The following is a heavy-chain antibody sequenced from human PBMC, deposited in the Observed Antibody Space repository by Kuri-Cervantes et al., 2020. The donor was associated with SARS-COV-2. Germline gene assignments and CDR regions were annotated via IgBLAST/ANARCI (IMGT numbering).Heavy chain of an antibody. CDR3: ARGVRGVRGFDY. V-gene: IGHV4-34*01. D-gene: IGHD3-10*02. CDR1: GGSFSGYY. Sequence: ESLKIPCAVYGGSFSGYYWSWIRQPPGKGLEWIGEINHSGSTNYNPSLKSRVTISVDTSKNQFSLKLSSVTAADTVVYYCARGVRGVRGFDYWGQGTLVTVSS. J-gene: IGHJ4*02. CDR2: INHSGST.